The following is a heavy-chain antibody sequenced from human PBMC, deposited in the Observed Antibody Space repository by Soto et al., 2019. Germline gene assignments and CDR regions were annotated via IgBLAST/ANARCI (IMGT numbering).Heavy chain of an antibody. J-gene: IGHJ6*02. CDR2: INHSGST. V-gene: IGHV4-34*01. CDR1: GGSFSGYY. Sequence: LSLTCAVYGGSFSGYYWSWIRQPPGKGLEWIGEINHSGSTNYNPSLKSRVTISVDTSKNQFSLKLSSVTAADTTVYYCARVMRLDFWSGPPHYYYYGMDVWGQGTKVTVSS. CDR3: ARVMRLDFWSGPPHYYYYGMDV. D-gene: IGHD3-3*01.